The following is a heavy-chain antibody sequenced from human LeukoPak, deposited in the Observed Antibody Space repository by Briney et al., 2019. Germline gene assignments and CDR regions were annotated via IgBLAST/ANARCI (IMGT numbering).Heavy chain of an antibody. J-gene: IGHJ6*02. CDR3: ARIGGYDFWSGYYYYYYGMDV. D-gene: IGHD3-3*01. CDR2: MNPNSGNT. V-gene: IGHV1-8*01. Sequence: ASVKVSCKASGYTFTSYDINWVRQATGQGLEWMGWMNPNSGNTGYAQKFQGRVTMTRNTSISTAYMELSSLRSEDTAVYYCARIGGYDFWSGYYYYYYGMDVWGQGTLVTVSS. CDR1: GYTFTSYD.